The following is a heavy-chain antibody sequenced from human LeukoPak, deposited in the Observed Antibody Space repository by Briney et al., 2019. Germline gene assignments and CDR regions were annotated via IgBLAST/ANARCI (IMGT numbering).Heavy chain of an antibody. CDR3: ARGTDIVVVPAANFDY. V-gene: IGHV3-33*01. J-gene: IGHJ4*02. CDR2: IWYDGSNK. Sequence: GGSLRLSCAASGFTFSSYGMHWVRQAPGKGLEWVAVIWYDGSNKYYADSVKGRFTISRDNSKNTLYLQMNSLRAEATAVYYCARGTDIVVVPAANFDYWGQGTLVTVSS. D-gene: IGHD2-2*01. CDR1: GFTFSSYG.